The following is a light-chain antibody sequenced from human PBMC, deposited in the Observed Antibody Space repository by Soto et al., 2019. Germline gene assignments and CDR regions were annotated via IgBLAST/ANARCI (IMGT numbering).Light chain of an antibody. Sequence: EIVLIQSPATLSLSPGKRATLSCRASQSVGSYLAWYQHKPGQAPRLLIYGASSRATGIPDRFSGSGSGTDFTLTISRLEPEDFAVYYCQQYGSPITFGQGTRLEIK. CDR1: QSVGSY. CDR3: QQYGSPIT. V-gene: IGKV3-20*01. J-gene: IGKJ5*01. CDR2: GAS.